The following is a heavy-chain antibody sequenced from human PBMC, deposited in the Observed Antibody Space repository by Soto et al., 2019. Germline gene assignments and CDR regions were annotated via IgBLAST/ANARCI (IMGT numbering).Heavy chain of an antibody. D-gene: IGHD2-15*01. V-gene: IGHV4-59*01. CDR3: ARLGYCSGGSCYSAYYYYGMDV. J-gene: IGHJ6*02. CDR1: GGSISSYY. CDR2: IYYSGST. Sequence: PSETLSLTCTVSGGSISSYYWSWIRQPPGKGLEWIGYIYYSGSTNYNPSLKSRVTISVDTSKNQFSLKLSSVTAADTAVYYCARLGYCSGGSCYSAYYYYGMDVWGQGTTVTVSS.